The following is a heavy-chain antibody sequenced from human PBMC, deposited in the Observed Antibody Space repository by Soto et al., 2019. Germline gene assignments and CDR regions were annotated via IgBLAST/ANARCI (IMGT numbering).Heavy chain of an antibody. CDR3: RRSTRYSKDA. J-gene: IGHJ6*02. D-gene: IGHD2-2*01. Sequence: SETLSLTCTVSGGSISSGGYYWSWIRQHPGKGLEWIGYIYYSGSTYYNPSLKSRITISVDTSKNQFSLKLSSVTAADTAVYYCRRSTRYSKDAWGHGTTVTVSS. V-gene: IGHV4-31*03. CDR1: GGSISSGGYY. CDR2: IYYSGST.